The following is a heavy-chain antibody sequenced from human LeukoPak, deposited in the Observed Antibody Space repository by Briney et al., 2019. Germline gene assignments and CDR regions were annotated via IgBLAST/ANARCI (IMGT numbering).Heavy chain of an antibody. CDR1: GYSFTSYW. J-gene: IGHJ3*02. CDR2: IYPGDSDT. V-gene: IGHV5-51*01. CDR3: ARHRGRYCSSTSCLDAFDI. Sequence: GESLKISCKGSGYSFTSYWIGWVRQMPGKGLEWMGIIYPGDSDTRYSPSFQGQVTILADKSISTAYLQWSSLKASDTAMYYCARHRGRYCSSTSCLDAFDIWGQGTMVTVSS. D-gene: IGHD2-2*01.